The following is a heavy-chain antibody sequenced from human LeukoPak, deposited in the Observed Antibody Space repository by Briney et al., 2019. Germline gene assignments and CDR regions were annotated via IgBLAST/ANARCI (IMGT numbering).Heavy chain of an antibody. V-gene: IGHV4-39*01. CDR2: IYYTGST. J-gene: IGHJ6*03. D-gene: IGHD6-19*01. CDR1: DYSISSGYGYY. Sequence: SETLSLTCTVSDYSISSGYGYYWGWIRQPPGKGLEWIGCIYYTGSTYYNPSLKSRVTISVDTSKNQFSLKLSSVTAADTAVYYCARVSALYYYYYMDVWGKGTTVTISS. CDR3: ARVSALYYYYYMDV.